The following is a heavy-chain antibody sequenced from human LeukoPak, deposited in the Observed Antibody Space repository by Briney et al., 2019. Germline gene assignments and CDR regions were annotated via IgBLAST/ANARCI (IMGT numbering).Heavy chain of an antibody. Sequence: GGSLRLSCAASGFTFSNYAMSWVRQAPGKGLEWVSDISGSVGSTYYADSVKGRFTISRDNSKNTLYLQMNSLRAEDTAVYYCAREYSNYDFDYWGQGTLVTVSS. D-gene: IGHD4-11*01. J-gene: IGHJ4*02. CDR2: ISGSVGST. CDR3: AREYSNYDFDY. CDR1: GFTFSNYA. V-gene: IGHV3-23*01.